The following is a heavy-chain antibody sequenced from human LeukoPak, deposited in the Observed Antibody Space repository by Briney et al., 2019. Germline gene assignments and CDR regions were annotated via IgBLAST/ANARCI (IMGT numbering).Heavy chain of an antibody. CDR1: GDSISSGGYY. V-gene: IGHV4-30-2*01. CDR2: IYHSGST. Sequence: SETLSLTCTVSGDSISSGGYYWSWIRQPPGKGLEWIGYIYHSGSTYYNPSLKSRVIISVDTSKNQFSLKLSSVTAADTAVYYCARVNSDGDPGYWGQGTLVTVSS. D-gene: IGHD4-17*01. CDR3: ARVNSDGDPGY. J-gene: IGHJ4*02.